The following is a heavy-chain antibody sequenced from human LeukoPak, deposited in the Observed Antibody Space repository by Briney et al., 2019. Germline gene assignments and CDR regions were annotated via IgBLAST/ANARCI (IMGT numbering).Heavy chain of an antibody. Sequence: ASVKVSCKASGYTFTSYGISWVRQAPGRGLEWMGWISAYNGNTNYAQKLQGRVTMTTDTSTSTAYMELRSLRSDDTAVYYCARAGDIVVVPAPQAWFDPWGQGTLVTVSS. CDR3: ARAGDIVVVPAPQAWFDP. CDR2: ISAYNGNT. D-gene: IGHD2-2*01. V-gene: IGHV1-18*01. CDR1: GYTFTSYG. J-gene: IGHJ5*02.